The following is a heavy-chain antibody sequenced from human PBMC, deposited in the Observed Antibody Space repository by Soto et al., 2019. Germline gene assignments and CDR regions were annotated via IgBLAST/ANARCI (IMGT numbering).Heavy chain of an antibody. J-gene: IGHJ4*02. V-gene: IGHV3-30-3*01. CDR3: ARDKRIHCSGGSCYSRPYYFDY. CDR1: GFTFSSYA. Sequence: GGSLRLSCAASGFTFSSYAMHWVRQAPGNGLEWVAVISYDGSNKYYADSVKGRFTISRDNSKNTLYLQMNSLRAEDTAVYYCARDKRIHCSGGSCYSRPYYFDYWGQGTXVTVSS. D-gene: IGHD2-15*01. CDR2: ISYDGSNK.